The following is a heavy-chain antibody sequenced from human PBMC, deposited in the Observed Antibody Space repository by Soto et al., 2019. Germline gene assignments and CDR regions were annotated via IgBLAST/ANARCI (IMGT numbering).Heavy chain of an antibody. CDR1: GFTFSDYW. D-gene: IGHD6-19*01. V-gene: IGHV3-74*01. Sequence: EVQLVESGGGLVQPGGSLRLSCAASGFTFSDYWMHWVRQGPGKGLVWVSRIYSDGSITTYADSVKGRFTISRDNSKNPLYLQMNSLRNEDTAVYYCARARAVAGRKGENSLDPWGQGTLVTVSS. J-gene: IGHJ5*02. CDR3: ARARAVAGRKGENSLDP. CDR2: IYSDGSIT.